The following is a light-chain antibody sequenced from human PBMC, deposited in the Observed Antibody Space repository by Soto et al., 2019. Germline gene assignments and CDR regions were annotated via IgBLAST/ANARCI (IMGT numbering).Light chain of an antibody. V-gene: IGKV3-20*01. Sequence: ETVLTQSPGTLSLSPGERATLSCRASQSVSSSYLAWYQQKPGQAPRLLIYDASSRATCIPDRFSGSGSGTDFTLTISRLEPEDVAVYYCQQYVRSPPSWTFGQGTKVEIK. J-gene: IGKJ1*01. CDR3: QQYVRSPPSWT. CDR1: QSVSSSY. CDR2: DAS.